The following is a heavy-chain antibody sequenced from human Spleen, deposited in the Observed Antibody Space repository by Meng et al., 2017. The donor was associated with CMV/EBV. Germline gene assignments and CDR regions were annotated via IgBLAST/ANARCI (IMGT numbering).Heavy chain of an antibody. CDR1: GYTFSTYW. J-gene: IGHJ4*02. D-gene: IGHD1-26*01. Sequence: GESLKISCKGFGYTFSTYWIGWVRQMPGKGLEYMGIIYPGDSNTKYSPSFQGQVTISADRSINTAYLQWSSLKASDTAMYYCARRGSTTFDYWGQGTLVTVSS. V-gene: IGHV5-51*01. CDR3: ARRGSTTFDY. CDR2: IYPGDSNT.